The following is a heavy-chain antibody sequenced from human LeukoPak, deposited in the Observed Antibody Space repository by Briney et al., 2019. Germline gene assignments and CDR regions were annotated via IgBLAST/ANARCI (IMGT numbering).Heavy chain of an antibody. J-gene: IGHJ4*02. Sequence: PGGSLRLSCAASGFTFSDYYMSWIRQAPGKGLEWNTYISSSGSSTDYADSVKGRFTISRDNAKNSLYLQMNSLGAEDTAVYYCARADEIGYFDYWGQGAPVTVSS. CDR3: ARADEIGYFDY. CDR1: GFTFSDYY. V-gene: IGHV3-11*06. CDR2: ISSSGSST.